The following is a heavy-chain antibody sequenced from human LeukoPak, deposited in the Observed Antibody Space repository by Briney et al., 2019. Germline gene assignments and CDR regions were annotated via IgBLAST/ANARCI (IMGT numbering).Heavy chain of an antibody. CDR1: GYTFTGYY. CDR3: ARFTMVRGVKTFDY. V-gene: IGHV1-2*02. Sequence: GASVRVSCKASGYTFTGYYMHWVRQAPGQGREWMGWINPNSGGTNYAQKFQGRVTMTRDTSISTAYMELSRLRSDDTAVYYCARFTMVRGVKTFDYWGQGTLVTVSS. CDR2: INPNSGGT. D-gene: IGHD3-10*01. J-gene: IGHJ4*02.